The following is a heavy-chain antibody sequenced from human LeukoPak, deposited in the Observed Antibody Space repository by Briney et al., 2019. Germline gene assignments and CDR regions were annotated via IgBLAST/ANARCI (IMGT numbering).Heavy chain of an antibody. Sequence: RSGGSLRLSCAASGFTVSSNYMSWVRQAPWKGLEWVSYITSSSHMTYYADSVKGRFTISRDNAKKSLYLQMNSLRAEDTAVYYCARGRHWTYYSDSGGNYLLDHWGQGTLVTVSS. CDR3: ARGRHWTYYSDSGGNYLLDH. CDR1: GFTVSSNY. V-gene: IGHV3-48*01. J-gene: IGHJ4*02. D-gene: IGHD3-22*01. CDR2: ITSSSHMT.